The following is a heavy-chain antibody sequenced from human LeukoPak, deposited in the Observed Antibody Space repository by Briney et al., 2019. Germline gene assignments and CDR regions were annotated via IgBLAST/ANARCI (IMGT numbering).Heavy chain of an antibody. D-gene: IGHD4-11*01. Sequence: SETLSLTCAVYGGSFSGYYWSWIRQPPGKGLEWIGEINHSGSTNYNPSLKSRVTISVDTSKNQFSLKLSSVTAADTAVYYCARIVRVTTFYVAWFDPWGQGTLVTVSS. CDR3: ARIVRVTTFYVAWFDP. CDR1: GGSFSGYY. V-gene: IGHV4-34*01. J-gene: IGHJ5*02. CDR2: INHSGST.